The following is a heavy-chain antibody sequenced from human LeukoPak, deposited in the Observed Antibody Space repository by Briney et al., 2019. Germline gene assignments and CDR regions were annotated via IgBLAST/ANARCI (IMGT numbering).Heavy chain of an antibody. V-gene: IGHV1-18*01. Sequence: ASVKVSCKASGYTFTSYGISWVRQAPGQGLEWMGWISAYSGNTNYAQKLQGRVTMTTDTSTSTAYMELRSLRSDDTAVYYCARVANPPATYYYYYYMDVWGKGTTVTVSS. CDR3: ARVANPPATYYYYYYMDV. CDR2: ISAYSGNT. CDR1: GYTFTSYG. D-gene: IGHD2-2*01. J-gene: IGHJ6*03.